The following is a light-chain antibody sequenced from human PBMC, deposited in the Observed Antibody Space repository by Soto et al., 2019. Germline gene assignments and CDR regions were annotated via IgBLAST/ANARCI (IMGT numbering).Light chain of an antibody. Sequence: DSQMTQSPSSLSASVGDRVTITCRASQSIRRFLAWYQQKPGKAPKLLIYQASNLESGVPSRFSGSGSGTEFTLTISSLQPDDLAVYYCQQYNYYRWTFGQGTKVYIK. J-gene: IGKJ1*01. CDR3: QQYNYYRWT. V-gene: IGKV1-5*03. CDR1: QSIRRF. CDR2: QAS.